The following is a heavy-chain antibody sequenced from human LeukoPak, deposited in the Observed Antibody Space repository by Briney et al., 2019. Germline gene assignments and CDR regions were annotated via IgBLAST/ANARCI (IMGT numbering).Heavy chain of an antibody. D-gene: IGHD3-9*01. Sequence: ASVKVSCKASGYTFTSYGISWVRQAPGQGLEWMGWISAYNGNTNYAQKLQGRVTMTTDTSTSTAYMELRSLRSDDTAVYYCARDGVNYDILTGYYKERGQGTLVTVSS. J-gene: IGHJ4*02. CDR3: ARDGVNYDILTGYYKE. CDR2: ISAYNGNT. V-gene: IGHV1-18*01. CDR1: GYTFTSYG.